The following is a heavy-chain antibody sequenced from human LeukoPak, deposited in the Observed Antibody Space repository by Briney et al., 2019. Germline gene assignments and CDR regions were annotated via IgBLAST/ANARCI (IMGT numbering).Heavy chain of an antibody. CDR1: GFTLSSNY. Sequence: GGSLRLSCAASGFTLSSNYMSWVRQAPGKGLEWVSVIYSGGSTYYADSVKGRFTISRDNSKNTLYLQMNSLRAEDTAVYYCARAQWLGYFDYWGQGTLVTVSS. J-gene: IGHJ4*02. CDR2: IYSGGST. V-gene: IGHV3-53*01. D-gene: IGHD6-19*01. CDR3: ARAQWLGYFDY.